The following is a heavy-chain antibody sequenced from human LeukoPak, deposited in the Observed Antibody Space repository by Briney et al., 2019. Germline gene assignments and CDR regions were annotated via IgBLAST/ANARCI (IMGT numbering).Heavy chain of an antibody. Sequence: PGGSLRLSCVGSGFTFSSYELNWVRQAPGKGLEWVSYISSSGSAIYYTDSVKGRFTISRDNAKNSLYLQMNSLRAEDTAVYYCAKDLWGGSYVGGDAFDIWGQGTMVTVSS. CDR3: AKDLWGGSYVGGDAFDI. J-gene: IGHJ3*02. D-gene: IGHD1-26*01. V-gene: IGHV3-48*03. CDR2: ISSSGSAI. CDR1: GFTFSSYE.